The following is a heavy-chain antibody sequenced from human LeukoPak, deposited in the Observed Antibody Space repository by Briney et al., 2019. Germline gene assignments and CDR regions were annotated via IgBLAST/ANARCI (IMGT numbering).Heavy chain of an antibody. D-gene: IGHD6-19*01. V-gene: IGHV2-70*04. CDR3: ARIGSSGWHNDY. Sequence: SGPTLVNPTQPLTLTCTFSGFSLSTTGMRVSWIRQPPGKALEWLARIDWDDEKFYSTSLKTRLTISKDTSKNQVVLTMTNMDPVDTATYYCARIGSSGWHNDYWGQGTLVTVSS. J-gene: IGHJ4*02. CDR1: GFSLSTTGMR. CDR2: IDWDDEK.